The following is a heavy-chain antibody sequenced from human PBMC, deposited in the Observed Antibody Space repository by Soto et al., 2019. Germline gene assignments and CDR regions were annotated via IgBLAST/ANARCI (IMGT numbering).Heavy chain of an antibody. V-gene: IGHV4-59*01. J-gene: IGHJ5*02. CDR1: GGSISSYY. D-gene: IGHD1-20*01. CDR3: ARGQRYNWSYKWLDP. CDR2: IYYSGST. Sequence: SETLSLTGTVSGGSISSYYWSWIRQPPEKGLEWIGYIYYSGSTNYNPSLKSRVTISVDTSKNQFSLKLSSVTAADTAVYYCARGQRYNWSYKWLDPWGQETLITVFS.